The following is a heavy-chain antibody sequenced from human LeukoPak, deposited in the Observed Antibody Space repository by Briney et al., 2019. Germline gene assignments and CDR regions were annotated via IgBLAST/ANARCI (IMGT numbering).Heavy chain of an antibody. CDR3: AKWGDYDVLAGYYVPDY. CDR1: GFTFSNYA. CDR2: ILGSGGST. V-gene: IGHV3-23*01. Sequence: GGSLRLSCAASGFTFSNYAMSWVRQAPGKGLEWVSAILGSGGSTYYADSVKGRFTVSRDNSKSTLYLQMNSLRAEDTALYYCAKWGDYDVLAGYYVPDYWGQGTLVTVSS. J-gene: IGHJ4*02. D-gene: IGHD3-9*01.